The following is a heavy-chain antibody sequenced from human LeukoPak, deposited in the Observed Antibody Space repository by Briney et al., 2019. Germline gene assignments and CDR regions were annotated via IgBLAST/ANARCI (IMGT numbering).Heavy chain of an antibody. D-gene: IGHD1-7*01. Sequence: SETLSLTCTVSGDSIRTYYWSWNRQPAGKGLEWIGRIFTSGSTNYNPSLKSRVTLSVDTSKNQFSLKLTSVTAADTAVCYCARTGTPREMYYFDYWGQGTLVTVSS. CDR2: IFTSGST. V-gene: IGHV4-4*07. CDR1: GDSIRTYY. J-gene: IGHJ4*02. CDR3: ARTGTPREMYYFDY.